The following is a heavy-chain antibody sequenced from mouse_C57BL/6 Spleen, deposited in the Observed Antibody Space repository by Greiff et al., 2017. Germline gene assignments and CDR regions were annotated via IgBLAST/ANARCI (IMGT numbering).Heavy chain of an antibody. CDR2: IRSKSNNYAT. Sequence: EVKLVESGGGLVKPKGSVKLSCAASGFSFNTYAMNWVRQAPGKGLEWVARIRSKSNNYATYYADSGKDRFTISRDDSESMLYLQMNNVKTEDTAMYYCVRQHGYWGQGATLTVSS. J-gene: IGHJ2*01. V-gene: IGHV10-1*01. CDR1: GFSFNTYA. CDR3: VRQHGY.